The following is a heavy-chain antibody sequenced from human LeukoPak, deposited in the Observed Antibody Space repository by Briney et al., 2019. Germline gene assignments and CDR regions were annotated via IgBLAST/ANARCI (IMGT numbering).Heavy chain of an antibody. V-gene: IGHV3-53*01. J-gene: IGHJ1*01. D-gene: IGHD3-10*01. CDR2: FYSGGRT. Sequence: GGSLRLSCAASGFTVSSNYMSWVRQAPGKGLEWVSVFYSGGRTYYSDSVKGRFTISRDNSKNTLYLQMNSLRAEDTAVYYCARGFYYGSGITDQTVRSDAFDIWGQGTLVTVSS. CDR1: GFTVSSNY. CDR3: ARGFYYGSGITDQTVRSDAFDI.